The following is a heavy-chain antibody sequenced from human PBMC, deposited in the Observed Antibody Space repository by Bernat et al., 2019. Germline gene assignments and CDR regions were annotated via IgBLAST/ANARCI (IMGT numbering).Heavy chain of an antibody. V-gene: IGHV6-1*01. J-gene: IGHJ5*02. CDR3: ARERADVVVVVAASNWFDP. CDR1: GDSVSSNSAA. Sequence: VQLQQSGPGLVKPSKPLSPTCAFPGDSVSSNSAAWNWIRQSPSRGLEGLGRTYYRSKWYNDYAVSVKRRITINPDTSKNQFSLQLNSVTPEDTAVYYCARERADVVVVVAASNWFDPWGQGTLVTVSS. CDR2: TYYRSKWYN. D-gene: IGHD2-15*01.